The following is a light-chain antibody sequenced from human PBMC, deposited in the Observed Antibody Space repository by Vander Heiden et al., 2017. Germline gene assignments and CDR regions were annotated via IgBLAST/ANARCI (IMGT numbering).Light chain of an antibody. CDR2: AAS. CDR1: QSISSY. J-gene: IGKJ4*01. V-gene: IGKV1-39*01. CDR3: QQRDSTPHT. Sequence: DIQMTQSPSSLSASVGDRVTITCRASQSISSYLNWYQQKPGKAPKLLIYAASSLQSGVPSRFSGSGSGTDFTLTISILQPEHFATYYCQQRDSTPHTFGGGTKVEIK.